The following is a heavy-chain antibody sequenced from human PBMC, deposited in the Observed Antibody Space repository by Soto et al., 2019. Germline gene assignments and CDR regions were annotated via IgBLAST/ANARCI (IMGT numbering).Heavy chain of an antibody. Sequence: SETLSLTCTVSGGSISSGGYYWSWIRQHPGKGLEWIGYIYYSGSTYYNPSLKSRVTISVDTSKNQFSLKLGSVTAADTAVYYCARVGSAKYDSLTGYPIDYWGQGTLVTVSS. CDR2: IYYSGST. D-gene: IGHD3-9*01. J-gene: IGHJ4*02. CDR3: ARVGSAKYDSLTGYPIDY. V-gene: IGHV4-31*03. CDR1: GGSISSGGYY.